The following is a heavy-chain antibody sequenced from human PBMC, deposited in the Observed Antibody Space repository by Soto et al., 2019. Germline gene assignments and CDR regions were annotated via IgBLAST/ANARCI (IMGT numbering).Heavy chain of an antibody. CDR3: ARSWLQEYYYYGMDV. V-gene: IGHV5-51*01. CDR1: GDSFTIYW. Sequence: PGESRKISCQGSGDSFTIYWIGWVRQMPGKGLEWMCIIYPGDSDTRYSPSFQGQGTISADKSISTAYLQWSSLKASDTAMYYCARSWLQEYYYYGMDVWGQVTTVTVSS. CDR2: IYPGDSDT. D-gene: IGHD5-12*01. J-gene: IGHJ6*02.